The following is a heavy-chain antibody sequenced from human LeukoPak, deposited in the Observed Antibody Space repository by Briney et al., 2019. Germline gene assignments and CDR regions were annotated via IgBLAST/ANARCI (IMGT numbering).Heavy chain of an antibody. CDR1: GGFITGYF. CDR2: VYTSGST. D-gene: IGHD6-6*01. Sequence: PSETLSLTCSVSGGFITGYFWSWIRQPAGKGLEWIGRVYTSGSTNYNPSLKSRVTMSADIFKNEFSLSLSSLTAADTATYYCARDNEVAARSFDYWGQGILVTVSS. J-gene: IGHJ4*02. CDR3: ARDNEVAARSFDY. V-gene: IGHV4-4*07.